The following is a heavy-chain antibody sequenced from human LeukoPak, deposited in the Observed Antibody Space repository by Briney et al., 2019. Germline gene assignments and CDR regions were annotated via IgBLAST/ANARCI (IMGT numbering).Heavy chain of an antibody. J-gene: IGHJ4*02. V-gene: IGHV3-30*02. CDR1: GFTFSSYG. CDR3: ARAAGGIAAAGDYLDY. D-gene: IGHD6-13*01. Sequence: AGGSLRLSWGASGFTFSSYGMHWVRQAPGKGLEWVAFIRYDGSNKYYADSVKGRFTISRDNSKNTLYLQMNSLRAEDTAVYYCARAAGGIAAAGDYLDYWGQGTLVTVSS. CDR2: IRYDGSNK.